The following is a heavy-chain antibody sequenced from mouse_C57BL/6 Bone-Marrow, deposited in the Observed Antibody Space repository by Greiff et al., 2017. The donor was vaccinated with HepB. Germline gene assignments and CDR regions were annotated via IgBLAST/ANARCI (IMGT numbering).Heavy chain of an antibody. Sequence: VQLQQSGAELVKPGASVKISCKASGYAFSSYWMNWVKQRPGKGLEWIGQIYPGDGDTNYNGKFKGKATLTADKSSSTAYMQLSSLTSEDSAVYFCARRGYYDYDYAPVFDVWGTGTTVTVSS. CDR1: GYAFSSYW. CDR3: ARRGYYDYDYAPVFDV. CDR2: IYPGDGDT. V-gene: IGHV1-80*01. D-gene: IGHD2-4*01. J-gene: IGHJ1*03.